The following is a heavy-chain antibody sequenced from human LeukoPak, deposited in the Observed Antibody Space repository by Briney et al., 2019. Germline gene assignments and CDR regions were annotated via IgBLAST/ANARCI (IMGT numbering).Heavy chain of an antibody. CDR2: IKEDGSVK. J-gene: IGHJ5*02. V-gene: IGHV3-7*04. CDR3: ARAPAGSGSWFDP. CDR1: GFTFNIFW. Sequence: GGSLTLSCAASGFTFNIFWMSWVRQAPGKGLEWVANIKEDGSVKYYVDSVKGRFTISRDNDKNSLYLQMNRLRAEDTAVYYCARAPAGSGSWFDPWGQGTLVTVSS. D-gene: IGHD3-10*01.